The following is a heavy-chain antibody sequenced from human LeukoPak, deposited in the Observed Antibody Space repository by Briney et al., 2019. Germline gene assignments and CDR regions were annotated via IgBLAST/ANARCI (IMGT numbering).Heavy chain of an antibody. D-gene: IGHD3-9*01. CDR1: GYTFTSYD. CDR3: ATRLLRYFDWLFNY. V-gene: IGHV1-8*01. J-gene: IGHJ4*02. Sequence: ASVKVSCKASGYTFTSYDINWVRQATGQGLEWMGWMNPNSGNTGYAQKFQGRVTMTEDTSTDTAYMELSSLRSEDTAVYYCATRLLRYFDWLFNYWGQGTLVTVSS. CDR2: MNPNSGNT.